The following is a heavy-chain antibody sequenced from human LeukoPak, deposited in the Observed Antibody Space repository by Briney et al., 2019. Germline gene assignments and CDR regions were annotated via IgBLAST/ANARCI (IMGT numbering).Heavy chain of an antibody. J-gene: IGHJ4*02. CDR1: GFTFSSYW. D-gene: IGHD2-2*01. Sequence: GGSLRLSCAASGFTFSSYWMHWVRQAPGKGLVWVSRINSDGSSTSYADSVKGRFTTSRDNAKNTLYLQMNSLRAEDTAVYYCARELPAAILRLDPGLDYWGQGTLVTVSS. CDR2: INSDGSST. CDR3: ARELPAAILRLDPGLDY. V-gene: IGHV3-74*01.